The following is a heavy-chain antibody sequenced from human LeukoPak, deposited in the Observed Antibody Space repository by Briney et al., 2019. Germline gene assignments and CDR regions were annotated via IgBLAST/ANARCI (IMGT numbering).Heavy chain of an antibody. D-gene: IGHD3-22*01. J-gene: IGHJ4*02. CDR1: GFTFSSYA. V-gene: IGHV3-23*01. CDR2: ISGSGGST. Sequence: GGSLRLSCAASGFTFSSYAMSWVRQAPGKGLEWVSAISGSGGSTYYADSVKGRFTISSDSSENARYLPMTSLSAQHTAGYYGAKGITMIVVVGYFDYWGQGTLVTVSS. CDR3: AKGITMIVVVGYFDY.